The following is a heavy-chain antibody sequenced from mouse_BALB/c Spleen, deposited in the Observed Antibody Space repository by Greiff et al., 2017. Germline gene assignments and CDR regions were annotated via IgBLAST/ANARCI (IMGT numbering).Heavy chain of an antibody. J-gene: IGHJ2*01. CDR3: ALLSMMGTTFDY. Sequence: QVQLQQPGAELVKPGASVKLSCKASGYTFTSYWMHWVKQRPGQGLEWIGEINPSNGRTNYNEKFKSKATLTVDKSSSTAYMQLSSLTSEDSAVYYCALLSMMGTTFDYWGQGTTLTVSS. CDR2: INPSNGRT. V-gene: IGHV1S81*02. CDR1: GYTFTSYW. D-gene: IGHD2-3*01.